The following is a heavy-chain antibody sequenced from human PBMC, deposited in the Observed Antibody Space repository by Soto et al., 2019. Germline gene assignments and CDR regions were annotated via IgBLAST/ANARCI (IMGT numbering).Heavy chain of an antibody. V-gene: IGHV1-58*01. CDR2: IVVGSGNT. CDR1: GFNFRTTA. D-gene: IGHD3-22*01. CDR3: AADPYYYDSSDYYSFDQ. Sequence: ASVKVSCKASGFNFRTTAVQWVRQARGQRLEWIGWIVVGSGNTNYAQKFQERVTITRDMSTSTAYMDVSSLRSEDTAVYYCAADPYYYDSSDYYSFDQWGQGTLVTVSS. J-gene: IGHJ4*02.